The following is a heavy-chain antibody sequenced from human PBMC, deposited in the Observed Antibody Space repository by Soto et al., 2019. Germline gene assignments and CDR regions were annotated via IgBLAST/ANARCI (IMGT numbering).Heavy chain of an antibody. CDR2: IHPGHSDT. D-gene: IGHD2-15*01. Sequence: GESLKTSCRISGHRSTNYWIGWVRQMPGKGLEYMGIIHPGHSDTIYSPSFQGRVTISADKSISTAYLQWSSLRASDTAMYYCARRGGAPDDAFDIWGQGTMVTVSS. V-gene: IGHV5-51*01. CDR1: GHRSTNYW. CDR3: ARRGGAPDDAFDI. J-gene: IGHJ3*02.